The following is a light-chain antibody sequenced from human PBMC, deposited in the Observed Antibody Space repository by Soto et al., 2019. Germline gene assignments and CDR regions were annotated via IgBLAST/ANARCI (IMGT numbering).Light chain of an antibody. CDR3: QQFYSTPPT. CDR1: QSVLYSSNNKNY. Sequence: DIVMTQSPDSLAVSLGERATINCRSSQSVLYSSNNKNYLAWYQQKPGQPPKLLIYWASTRESGVPDRFSGRGSGTDFTLTISSLQAEDGAVYYCQQFYSTPPTFGQGTKGEIK. V-gene: IGKV4-1*01. J-gene: IGKJ1*01. CDR2: WAS.